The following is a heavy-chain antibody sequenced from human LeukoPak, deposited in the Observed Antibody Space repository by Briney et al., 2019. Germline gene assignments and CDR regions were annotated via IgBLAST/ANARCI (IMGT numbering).Heavy chain of an antibody. CDR2: IKQDGSEK. CDR1: GFTFNTYW. J-gene: IGHJ4*02. Sequence: XSCAASGFTFNTYWMSWVREAPGKGGEGVANIKQDGSEKYYVDCVKGRFTIYRDNDKNSLYLQMNSLRAKDTAVYYCARARNYYDSNPFDYWGQGTLVTVSS. CDR3: ARARNYYDSNPFDY. V-gene: IGHV3-7*01. D-gene: IGHD3-22*01.